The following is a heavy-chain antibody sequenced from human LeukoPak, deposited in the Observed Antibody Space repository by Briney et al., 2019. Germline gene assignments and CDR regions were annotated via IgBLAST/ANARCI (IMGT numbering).Heavy chain of an antibody. CDR1: GFIFSNYA. V-gene: IGHV3-30*18. CDR2: ISNDGSKK. D-gene: IGHD5-18*01. Sequence: GGSLRLSCAGSGFIFSNYAMSWVRQAPGKGLEWVAVISNDGSKKYYADSVKGRFTISRDNSKNTLSLQVSSLRAEDTAVYYCAKDRYSYAFEYSDSWGQGTLVTVSS. CDR3: AKDRYSYAFEYSDS. J-gene: IGHJ4*02.